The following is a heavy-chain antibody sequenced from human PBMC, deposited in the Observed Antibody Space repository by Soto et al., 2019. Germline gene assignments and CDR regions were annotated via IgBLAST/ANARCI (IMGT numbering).Heavy chain of an antibody. J-gene: IGHJ6*02. CDR2: IWYDGNNK. CDR3: ARDFFPPLRSAMVMGFDYYGMDV. Sequence: GGSLRLSCAASGFTFSSYGMHWVRQAPGKGLEWVAVIWYDGNNKYYADSVKGRFTISRDNSKNTLYLQMNSLRAEDTAVYYCARDFFPPLRSAMVMGFDYYGMDVWGQGTTVTVSS. CDR1: GFTFSSYG. V-gene: IGHV3-33*01. D-gene: IGHD5-18*01.